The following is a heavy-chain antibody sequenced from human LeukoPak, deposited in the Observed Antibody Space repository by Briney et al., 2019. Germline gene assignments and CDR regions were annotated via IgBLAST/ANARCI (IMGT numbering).Heavy chain of an antibody. D-gene: IGHD3-22*01. J-gene: IGHJ4*02. CDR3: ATYSSGYCYD. CDR2: IKSKTDGGTT. V-gene: IGHV3-15*01. CDR1: GFTFSSYW. Sequence: GGSLRLSCAASGFTFSSYWMNWVRLAPGKGLEWVGRIKSKTDGGTTDYAAPVKGRFTISRDDSENTLYLQMNSLKTEDTAVYYCATYSSGYCYDWGQGTLVTVSS.